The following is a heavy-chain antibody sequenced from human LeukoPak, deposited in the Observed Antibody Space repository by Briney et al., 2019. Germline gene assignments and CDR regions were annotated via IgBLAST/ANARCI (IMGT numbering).Heavy chain of an antibody. V-gene: IGHV4-30-4*01. CDR1: GGSISSGDYY. J-gene: IGHJ5*02. CDR3: ARGRSDFWSGYFNWFDP. CDR2: IYYSGST. Sequence: SETLSLTCTVSGGSISSGDYYWSWIRQPPGKGLEWIGYIYYSGSTYYNPSLKSRVTISVDTSKNQFSLKLSPVTAADTAVYYCARGRSDFWSGYFNWFDPWGQGTLVTVSS. D-gene: IGHD3-3*01.